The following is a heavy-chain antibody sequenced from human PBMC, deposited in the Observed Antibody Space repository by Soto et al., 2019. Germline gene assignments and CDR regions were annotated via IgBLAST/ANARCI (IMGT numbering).Heavy chain of an antibody. CDR1: GFTFSSYA. CDR3: AKDSVRTVTKGKYHFRQYNWFDP. V-gene: IGHV3-23*01. Sequence: GGSLRLSCAASGFTFSSYAMSWVRQAPGKGLEWVSAISGSGGSTYYADSVKGRFTISRDNSKNTLYLQMNSLRAEDTAVYYCAKDSVRTVTKGKYHFRQYNWFDPWGQGTLVTVSS. D-gene: IGHD4-4*01. J-gene: IGHJ5*02. CDR2: ISGSGGST.